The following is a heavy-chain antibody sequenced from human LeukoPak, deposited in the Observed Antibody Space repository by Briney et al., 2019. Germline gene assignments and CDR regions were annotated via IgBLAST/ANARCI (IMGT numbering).Heavy chain of an antibody. CDR3: ARENTGSYREFDY. Sequence: SGTLSLTCAVYGGSFSGYYWSWIRQPAGKGLEWIGRIYSGGSTNYNPSLKSRVTMSVDSSNNQFSLKLSSVTAADTAVFYCARENTGSYREFDYWGQGTLVTVSS. CDR2: IYSGGST. V-gene: IGHV4-4*07. D-gene: IGHD1-26*01. J-gene: IGHJ4*02. CDR1: GGSFSGYY.